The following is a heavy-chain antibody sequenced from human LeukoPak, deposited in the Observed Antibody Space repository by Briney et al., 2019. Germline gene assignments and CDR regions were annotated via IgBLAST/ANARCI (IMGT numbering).Heavy chain of an antibody. CDR1: GFTFSDYA. Sequence: PGGSLRLSCAASGFTFSDYAMNWVRQAPGKGLEWVSSISSTSSYIFYSESLKGRFTISRDNAKKSLYLQVNSLRAEDTAVYYCARDGNNFWSGYPPYYMDVWGKGTTVTVSS. D-gene: IGHD3-3*01. CDR3: ARDGNNFWSGYPPYYMDV. J-gene: IGHJ6*03. CDR2: ISSTSSYI. V-gene: IGHV3-21*01.